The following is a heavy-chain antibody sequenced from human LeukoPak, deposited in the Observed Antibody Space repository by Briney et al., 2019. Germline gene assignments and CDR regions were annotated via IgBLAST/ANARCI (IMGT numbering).Heavy chain of an antibody. CDR1: GFTFSYYS. CDR2: ITGSSNMI. D-gene: IGHD2-2*01. V-gene: IGHV3-48*04. Sequence: GGSLRLSCAASGFTFSYYSMNWVRLAPGKGLDWVSYITGSSNMIYYADSVKGRFTISRDNAKNSLYLQMNSLRAEDTAVYYCARVDYCGSTSCYRTNYMDVWGRGTTVTVSS. J-gene: IGHJ6*03. CDR3: ARVDYCGSTSCYRTNYMDV.